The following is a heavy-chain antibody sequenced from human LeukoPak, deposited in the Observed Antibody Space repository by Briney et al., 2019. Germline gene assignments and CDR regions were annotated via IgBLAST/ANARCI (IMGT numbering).Heavy chain of an antibody. J-gene: IGHJ4*02. CDR2: IYYSGST. Sequence: NPSETLSLTCTVSGGSISSYYWSWIRQPPGKGLKWIGYIYYSGSTNYNPSLKSRVTISVDTSKNQFSLKLSSVTAADTAVYYCARSPTTVVTDYFDYWGQGTLVTVSS. V-gene: IGHV4-59*08. CDR3: ARSPTTVVTDYFDY. D-gene: IGHD4-23*01. CDR1: GGSISSYY.